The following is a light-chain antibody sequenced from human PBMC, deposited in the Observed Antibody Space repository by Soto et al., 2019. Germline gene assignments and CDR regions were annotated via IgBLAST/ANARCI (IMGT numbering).Light chain of an antibody. J-gene: IGKJ1*01. Sequence: EIVMTQSPATLSVSPGERATLSCRASQSVSSNLAWYQQKPGQAPRLLIYGASTRATGIPARFSGSGSGTEFTLTISSLQSEDFATYYCLQHNTFPRTFDQGTKVEIK. V-gene: IGKV3-15*01. CDR1: QSVSSN. CDR3: LQHNTFPRT. CDR2: GAS.